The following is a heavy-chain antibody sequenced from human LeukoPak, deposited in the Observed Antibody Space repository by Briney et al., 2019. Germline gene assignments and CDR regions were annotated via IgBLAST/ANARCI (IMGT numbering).Heavy chain of an antibody. CDR3: TRVRHGDYFDY. V-gene: IGHV3-72*01. Sequence: GGSLRLSCAASGFSISDHYMDWVRQAAGKGLEWVGRVRNKPNGYTTDYGTSVKGRFTISRDDSKKSLYLQMNSLTSEDTAVYYCTRVRHGDYFDYWGQGTLVSVSS. D-gene: IGHD4-17*01. CDR1: GFSISDHY. CDR2: VRNKPNGYTT. J-gene: IGHJ4*02.